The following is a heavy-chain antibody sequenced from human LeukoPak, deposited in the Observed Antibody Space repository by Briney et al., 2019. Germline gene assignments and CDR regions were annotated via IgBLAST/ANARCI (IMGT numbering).Heavy chain of an antibody. V-gene: IGHV3-9*01. Sequence: PGGSLRLSCAASGFTFDDYAMHWVRQAPGKGLEWVSGISWNSGSIAYADSVKGRFTISRDNAKKSLYLQMNSLRAEDTALYYCAKDDSVGVTSPFDYWGQGTLVIVSS. CDR1: GFTFDDYA. CDR3: AKDDSVGVTSPFDY. CDR2: ISWNSGSI. D-gene: IGHD1-26*01. J-gene: IGHJ4*02.